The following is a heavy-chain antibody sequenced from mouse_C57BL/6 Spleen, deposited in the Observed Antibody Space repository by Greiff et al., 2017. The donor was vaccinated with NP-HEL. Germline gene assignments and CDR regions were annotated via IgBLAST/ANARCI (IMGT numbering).Heavy chain of an antibody. CDR1: GYTFTDYY. CDR2: IYPGSGNT. D-gene: IGHD1-1*01. Sequence: VQLQQSGAELVRPGASVKLSCKASGYTFTDYYINWVKQRPGQGLEWIARIYPGSGNTYYNEKFKGKATLTAEKSSSTAYMQLSSLTSEDSAVYFCAKAAGSSFLYYFDYWGQGTTLTVSS. CDR3: AKAAGSSFLYYFDY. V-gene: IGHV1-76*01. J-gene: IGHJ2*01.